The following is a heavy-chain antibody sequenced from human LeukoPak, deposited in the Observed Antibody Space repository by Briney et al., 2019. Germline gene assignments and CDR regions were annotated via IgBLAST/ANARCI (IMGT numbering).Heavy chain of an antibody. CDR3: AREYEKQLVRRYSIQGWFDP. J-gene: IGHJ5*02. CDR2: IWYDGSNK. D-gene: IGHD6-13*01. Sequence: PGGSLRLSCAASGFTFSSYGMHWVRQAPGKGLEWVAVIWYDGSNKYYADSVKGRFTISRDNSKNTLYLQMNSLRAEDTAVYYCAREYEKQLVRRYSIQGWFDPWGQGTLVTVSS. V-gene: IGHV3-33*01. CDR1: GFTFSSYG.